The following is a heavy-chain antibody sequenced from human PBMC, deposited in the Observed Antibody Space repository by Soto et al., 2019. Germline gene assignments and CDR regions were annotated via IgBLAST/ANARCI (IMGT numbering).Heavy chain of an antibody. J-gene: IGHJ3*02. CDR1: GYTFTSYD. Sequence: VASVKVSCKASGYTFTSYDINWVRQATGQGLEWMGWMNPNSGNTGYAQKFQGRVTMTRNTSISTAYMELSSLRSENTAVYYCARGSTPVCSCGSCYWGYSFDIWGQGTMVTVSS. CDR3: ARGSTPVCSCGSCYWGYSFDI. CDR2: MNPNSGNT. D-gene: IGHD2-15*01. V-gene: IGHV1-8*01.